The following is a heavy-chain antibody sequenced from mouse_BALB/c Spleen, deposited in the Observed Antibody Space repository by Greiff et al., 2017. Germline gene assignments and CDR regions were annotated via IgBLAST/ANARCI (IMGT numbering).Heavy chain of an antibody. V-gene: IGHV14-3*02. D-gene: IGHD1-1*01. Sequence: VQLQHSGAELVKPGASVKLSCTASGFNIKDTYMHWVKQRPEQGLEWIGRIDPANGNTKYDPKFQGKATITADTSSNTAYLQLSSLTSEDTAVSYGFITTVDPNYFDYWGQGTTLTVSS. CDR2: IDPANGNT. CDR1: GFNIKDTY. CDR3: FITTVDPNYFDY. J-gene: IGHJ2*01.